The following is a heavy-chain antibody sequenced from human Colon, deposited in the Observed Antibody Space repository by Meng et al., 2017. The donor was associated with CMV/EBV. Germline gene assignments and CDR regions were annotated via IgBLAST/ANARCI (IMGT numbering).Heavy chain of an antibody. D-gene: IGHD2-2*01. Sequence: EQLHQGGAGLSKPLETLSLTCAVCGASFSGYYWTWIRQPPGGGLEWIGESYYTGSTNYSPSLKSRVTISLDTSKNQFSLKLNSVTAADTAVYYCARATKSSCWEVLDYWGHGTLVTVSS. CDR1: GASFSGYY. J-gene: IGHJ4*01. V-gene: IGHV4-34*01. CDR3: ARATKSSCWEVLDY. CDR2: SYYTGST.